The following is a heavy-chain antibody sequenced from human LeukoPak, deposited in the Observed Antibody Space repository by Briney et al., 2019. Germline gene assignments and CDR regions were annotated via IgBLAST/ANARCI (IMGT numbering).Heavy chain of an antibody. Sequence: PGGSLRLSCAASGFTFSSYGMHWVRQAPGKGLGWVAVIWYDGSNKYYADSVKGRFTISRDNSKNTLYLQMNSLRAEDTAVYYCAKDCTSCPHPHYYYYGMDVWGKGTTVTVSS. V-gene: IGHV3-33*06. CDR2: IWYDGSNK. D-gene: IGHD2-2*01. CDR3: AKDCTSCPHPHYYYYGMDV. CDR1: GFTFSSYG. J-gene: IGHJ6*04.